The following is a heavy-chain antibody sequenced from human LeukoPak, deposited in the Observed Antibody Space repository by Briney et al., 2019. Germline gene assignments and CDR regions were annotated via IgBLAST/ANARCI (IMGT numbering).Heavy chain of an antibody. V-gene: IGHV3-30-3*01. CDR3: ARELTGIVNY. Sequence: GGSLRLSCAAAGFTFSRHPMHWDRQAPGKGLDWVGVTSSDGLNKFYKESVQGRYIISRDTSKNSMYLQMNSLRPEDAALYYCARELTGIVNYSGQGTLVTGSS. D-gene: IGHD3-22*01. CDR1: GFTFSRHP. J-gene: IGHJ4*02. CDR2: TSSDGLNK.